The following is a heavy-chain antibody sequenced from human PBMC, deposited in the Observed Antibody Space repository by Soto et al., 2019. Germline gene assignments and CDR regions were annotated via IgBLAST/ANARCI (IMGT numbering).Heavy chain of an antibody. V-gene: IGHV1-18*01. CDR1: GYTFTSYG. J-gene: IGHJ4*02. Sequence: ASVKVSCKASGYTFTSYGISWVRQAPGQGLEWMGWISAYNGNTNYAQKLQGRVTMTTDTFTSTAYMELRSLRSDDTAVYYCARRELLEDYFDYWGQGTLVTVSS. CDR3: ARRELLEDYFDY. D-gene: IGHD1-26*01. CDR2: ISAYNGNT.